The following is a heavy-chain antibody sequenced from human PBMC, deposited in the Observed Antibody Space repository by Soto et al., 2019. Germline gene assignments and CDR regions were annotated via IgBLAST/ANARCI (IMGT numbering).Heavy chain of an antibody. D-gene: IGHD1-1*01. V-gene: IGHV3-30*03. Sequence: WGSLRLSCAASGFTFSSYGMHCVRQAPGKGLEWVAVISYDGSNKYYADSVKGRFTISRDNSKNTLYLNMDSLRVGDTATYYCVRGTPTPGLDIWGRGTTVTVSS. CDR3: VRGTPTPGLDI. CDR1: GFTFSSYG. J-gene: IGHJ6*02. CDR2: ISYDGSNK.